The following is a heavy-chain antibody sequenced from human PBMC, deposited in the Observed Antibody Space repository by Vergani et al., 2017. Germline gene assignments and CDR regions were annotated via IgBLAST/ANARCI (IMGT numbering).Heavy chain of an antibody. Sequence: QVQLVQSGSELKKPGASVKVSCKASGYTFTSYAMHWVRQAPGQRLEWMGWINTGNGNTKYSQNLQGRVTMTTDTSTSTAYMELRCLRSDDTAVYYCARHSYYYDRSGYYLSEDAFDIWGQGTMVTVSS. CDR1: GYTFTSYA. V-gene: IGHV1-3*04. D-gene: IGHD3-22*01. CDR3: ARHSYYYDRSGYYLSEDAFDI. CDR2: INTGNGNT. J-gene: IGHJ3*02.